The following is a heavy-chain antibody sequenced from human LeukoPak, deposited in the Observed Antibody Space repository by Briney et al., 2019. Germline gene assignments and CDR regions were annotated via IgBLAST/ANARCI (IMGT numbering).Heavy chain of an antibody. Sequence: SETLSLTCAVYGGSFSDYYWSWIRQPPGKGLEYIGEINHSGSTNYNPSLKSRVTISVDTSKNQFSLKLSSVTAADTAVYYCVRGPALIYYHYHYYMDVWGKGTTVTVSS. D-gene: IGHD3-16*01. CDR1: GGSFSDYY. CDR2: INHSGST. J-gene: IGHJ6*03. V-gene: IGHV4-34*01. CDR3: VRGPALIYYHYHYYMDV.